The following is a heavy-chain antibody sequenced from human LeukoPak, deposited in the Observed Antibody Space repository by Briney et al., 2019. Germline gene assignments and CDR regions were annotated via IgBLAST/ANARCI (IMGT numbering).Heavy chain of an antibody. Sequence: PGGSLRLSCAASGFTSSSYALNWVRQAPGKGLEWVSAISGSGGSTYYADSVKGRFTISRDNSKNTLYLQMNSLRAEDTAVYYCAKVVRVVPAATPIFDYWGQGTLVTVSS. CDR3: AKVVRVVPAATPIFDY. V-gene: IGHV3-23*01. CDR2: ISGSGGST. J-gene: IGHJ4*02. CDR1: GFTSSSYA. D-gene: IGHD2-2*01.